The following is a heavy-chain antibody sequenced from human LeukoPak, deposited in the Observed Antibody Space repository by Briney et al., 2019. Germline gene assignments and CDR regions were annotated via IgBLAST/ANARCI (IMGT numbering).Heavy chain of an antibody. V-gene: IGHV1-2*02. CDR3: AKGKYCIVGSANSPWFDP. CDR1: GYTFTGYY. D-gene: IGHD2-15*01. Sequence: GASVKVSFKASGYTFTGYYMHWVRQAPGQGLEWMGWINPNSGGTNYAQKFQGRVTMTRDTSISTAYMELSRLRSDDTAVYYCAKGKYCIVGSANSPWFDPGGREPWSPSPQ. CDR2: INPNSGGT. J-gene: IGHJ5*02.